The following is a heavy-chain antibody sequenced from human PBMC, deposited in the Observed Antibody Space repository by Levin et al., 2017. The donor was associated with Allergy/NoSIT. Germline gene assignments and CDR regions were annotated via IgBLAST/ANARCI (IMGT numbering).Heavy chain of an antibody. J-gene: IGHJ5*02. CDR2: IYHTGST. CDR3: AGGDHSGYPYSWFDP. Sequence: KASETLSLTCAVSGGSITSGGYSWNWIRQPPGKGLEWIGYIYHTGSTNYNPSLKSRVTISVDRSKNQFSLKLTSVTAADTAVYYCAGGDHSGYPYSWFDPWGQGTLITVSS. CDR1: GGSITSGGYS. V-gene: IGHV4-30-2*01. D-gene: IGHD5-12*01.